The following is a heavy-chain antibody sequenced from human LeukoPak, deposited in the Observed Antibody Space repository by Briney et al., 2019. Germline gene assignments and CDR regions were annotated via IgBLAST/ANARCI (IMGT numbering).Heavy chain of an antibody. CDR1: GGSISTYY. Sequence: SETLSLTCTVSGGSISTYYWSWIRQPAGKGLEWIGHIHYSGSTNYNPSLKSRVAISVDTSKNQFSLKLSSVTAADTAVYYCARHVSVAVTNFFDYWGQGTLVTVSS. CDR3: ARHVSVAVTNFFDY. J-gene: IGHJ4*02. CDR2: IHYSGST. V-gene: IGHV4-59*01. D-gene: IGHD6-19*01.